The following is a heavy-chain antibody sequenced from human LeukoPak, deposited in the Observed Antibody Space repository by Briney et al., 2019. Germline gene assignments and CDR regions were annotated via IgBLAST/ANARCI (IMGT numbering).Heavy chain of an antibody. V-gene: IGHV4-4*07. Sequence: SETLSLTCTVSGDSIIDYYWAWIRHSAGRGLEWIGRIYSSGSANYNPSLKSRVTLSVDMSKNQFSLKLNSVTAADTAVYYCAAVGIGYYDYVWGSYRKYYYMDVWGKGTTVTISS. J-gene: IGHJ6*03. D-gene: IGHD3-16*02. CDR1: GDSIIDYY. CDR3: AAVGIGYYDYVWGSYRKYYYMDV. CDR2: IYSSGSA.